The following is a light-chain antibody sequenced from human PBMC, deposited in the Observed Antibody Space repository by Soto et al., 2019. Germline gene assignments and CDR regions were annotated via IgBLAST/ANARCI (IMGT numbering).Light chain of an antibody. J-gene: IGLJ1*01. CDR3: SSYSSTYLAFV. CDR1: STDVGDYDL. CDR2: EVF. V-gene: IGLV2-14*01. Sequence: QSALTQPASVSGSPGQSITISCTGASTDVGDYDLVSWYQQHPGKAPKLTIYEVFKRPSGISDRFSGSKSGNTASLTISGLQVEDEADYYCSSYSSTYLAFVFGGGTKVTVL.